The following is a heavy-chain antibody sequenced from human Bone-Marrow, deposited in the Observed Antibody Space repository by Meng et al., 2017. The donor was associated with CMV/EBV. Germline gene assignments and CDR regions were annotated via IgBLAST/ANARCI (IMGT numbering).Heavy chain of an antibody. V-gene: IGHV3-20*04. D-gene: IGHD5-12*01. CDR2: INWNGGST. CDR3: AKPQWLPMSQKYYHYFGMDV. CDR1: GFRFDDYG. Sequence: GGSLRLSCVASGFRFDDYGMTWVRQAPGKGLEWVSGINWNGGSTGYADSVRGRFIISRDNVRKSLFLQMTSLRAGDTAVYYCAKPQWLPMSQKYYHYFGMDVCGQRTTVAASS. J-gene: IGHJ6*02.